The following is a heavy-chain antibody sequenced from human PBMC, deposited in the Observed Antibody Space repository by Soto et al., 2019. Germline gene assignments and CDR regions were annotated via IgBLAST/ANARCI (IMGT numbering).Heavy chain of an antibody. CDR2: ISSSSSYI. V-gene: IGHV3-21*01. CDR1: GFTFSSYT. Sequence: PGGSLSLSCAASGFTFSSYTMNWVRQAPGKGLAWVSSISSSSSYIYYADSVKGRFTISRDNAKDSLYLQMTSLRAEDTAVYHCARELSSGCYGPYDAFDIRRQRKMVAV. D-gene: IGHD1-26*01. CDR3: ARELSSGCYGPYDAFDI. J-gene: IGHJ3*02.